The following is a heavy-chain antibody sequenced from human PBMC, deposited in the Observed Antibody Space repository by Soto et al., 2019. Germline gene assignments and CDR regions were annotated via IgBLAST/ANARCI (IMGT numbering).Heavy chain of an antibody. D-gene: IGHD3-16*01. J-gene: IGHJ4*02. CDR2: IWYDGSNK. CDR3: AREGGRGVYYFDY. CDR1: GFTFSSYG. Sequence: QVQLVESGGGVVQPGRSLRLSCAASGFTFSSYGMHWVRQAPGKGLEWVAVIWYDGSNKYYADSVKGRFTISRDNSKNTLYLQMNSLRAEDTAVYYCAREGGRGVYYFDYWGQGTLVTVSS. V-gene: IGHV3-33*01.